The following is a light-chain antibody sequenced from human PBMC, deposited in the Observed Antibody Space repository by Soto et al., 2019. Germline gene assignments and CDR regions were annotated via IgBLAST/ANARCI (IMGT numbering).Light chain of an antibody. CDR2: DAY. V-gene: IGKV1-33*01. J-gene: IGKJ5*01. CDR1: QAITNY. CDR3: QQYDDLPIT. Sequence: DIQMTQSPSSLSASVGDRVTITCQASQAITNYLNWYQQKPGKPPKLLINDAYNLETGVPSRFSGSGSGTHFSFTSNSLPPEDFATYYCQQYDDLPITFGLGTRLDIK.